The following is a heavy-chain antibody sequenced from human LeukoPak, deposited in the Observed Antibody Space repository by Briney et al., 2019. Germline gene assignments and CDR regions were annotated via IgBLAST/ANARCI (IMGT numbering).Heavy chain of an antibody. CDR3: ARIRLRFLEWPPSFRYYFDY. D-gene: IGHD3-3*01. CDR2: ISAYNGNT. V-gene: IGHV1-18*04. Sequence: GASVKVSCKASGYTFTGYYMHWVRQAPGQGLEWMGWISAYNGNTNYAQKLQGRVTMTTDTSTSTAYMELRSLRSDDTAVYYCARIRLRFLEWPPSFRYYFDYWGQGTLVTVSS. CDR1: GYTFTGYY. J-gene: IGHJ4*02.